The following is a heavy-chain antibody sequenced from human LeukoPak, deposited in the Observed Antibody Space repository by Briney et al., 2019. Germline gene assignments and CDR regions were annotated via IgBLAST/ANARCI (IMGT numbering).Heavy chain of an antibody. CDR3: ARNKGYCSSTSCSPFDY. J-gene: IGHJ4*02. Sequence: ASETLSLTCTVSGGSISSYYWSWVRQPAGKGLEWIGRIYTSGSTNYNHSLKSRVTMSVDTSKNQFSLKLSSVTAADTAVYYCARNKGYCSSTSCSPFDYWGQGTLVTVSS. CDR2: IYTSGST. V-gene: IGHV4-4*07. CDR1: GGSISSYY. D-gene: IGHD2-2*01.